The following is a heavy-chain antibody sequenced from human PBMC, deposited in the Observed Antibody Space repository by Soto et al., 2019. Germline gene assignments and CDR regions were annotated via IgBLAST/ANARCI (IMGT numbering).Heavy chain of an antibody. J-gene: IGHJ6*02. CDR1: GGSFSGYY. Sequence: PSETLSLTCAVYGGSFSGYYWSWIRQPPGKGLEWIGEINHSGSTNYNPSLKSRVTISVDTSKNQFSLKLSSVTAADTAVYYCARQGGNRYYYGMDVWGQGTTDTVSS. V-gene: IGHV4-34*01. D-gene: IGHD2-15*01. CDR2: INHSGST. CDR3: ARQGGNRYYYGMDV.